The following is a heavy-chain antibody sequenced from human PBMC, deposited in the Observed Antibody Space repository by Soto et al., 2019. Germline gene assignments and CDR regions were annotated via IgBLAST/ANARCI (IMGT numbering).Heavy chain of an antibody. D-gene: IGHD5-12*01. J-gene: IGHJ4*02. Sequence: ASVKVSCKASGYTFTSYAIHWVRQAPGQRLEWMGWINAGNGNTKYSQKFQGRVIITRDTSAGTAYMELRSLRSEDTAVYYCATPIVAFYWGQGTLVTVS. CDR1: GYTFTSYA. CDR3: ATPIVAFY. V-gene: IGHV1-3*01. CDR2: INAGNGNT.